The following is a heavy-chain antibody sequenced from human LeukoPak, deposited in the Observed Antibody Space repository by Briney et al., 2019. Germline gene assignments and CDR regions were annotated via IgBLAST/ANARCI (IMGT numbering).Heavy chain of an antibody. CDR3: TTAGSGSYYYYYYYYMDV. CDR2: IKRKADGGTT. V-gene: IGHV3-15*01. J-gene: IGHJ6*03. Sequence: PGGSLRLSCAASGFTFSNAWMSWVRQAPGKGLEWVGRIKRKADGGTTDYAAPVKGRFTISRDDSKNPLYLQMNSLKTEDTAVYYCTTAGSGSYYYYYYYYMDVWGKGTTVTVSS. CDR1: GFTFSNAW. D-gene: IGHD1-26*01.